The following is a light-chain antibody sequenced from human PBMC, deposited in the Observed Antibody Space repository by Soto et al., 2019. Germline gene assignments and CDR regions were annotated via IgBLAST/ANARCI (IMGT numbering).Light chain of an antibody. CDR2: GAS. J-gene: IGKJ4*01. V-gene: IGKV1-9*01. Sequence: DIQLTQSPSFLSASVGDRVTITCRASQYISSYLAWYQQKPGKAPELLIYGASSLQSGVPSRFSGSGSGSDFTLTISSLQPEDFATYYCQQHNSYPLTFGGGTKVEIK. CDR1: QYISSY. CDR3: QQHNSYPLT.